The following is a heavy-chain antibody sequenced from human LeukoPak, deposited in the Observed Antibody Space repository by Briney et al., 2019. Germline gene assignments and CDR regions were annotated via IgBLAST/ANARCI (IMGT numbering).Heavy chain of an antibody. V-gene: IGHV1-3*04. CDR3: ARRQQRHFDY. CDR1: GYTFTSYA. D-gene: IGHD6-19*01. CDR2: INTGNGNT. J-gene: IGHJ4*02. Sequence: ASVKVSCKASGYTFTSYAMHWVRQAPGQRLEWMGWINTGNGNTKYPQKLQGRVTITRDTSASTAYMELSSLRSEDTAVYYCARRQQRHFDYWGQGTLVTVSS.